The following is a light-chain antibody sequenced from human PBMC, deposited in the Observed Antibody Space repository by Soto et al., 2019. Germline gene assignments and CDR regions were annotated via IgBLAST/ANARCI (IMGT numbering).Light chain of an antibody. CDR1: SSDVGDYDY. V-gene: IGLV2-14*01. CDR3: NSYASGNTRV. CDR2: EVS. J-gene: IGLJ1*01. Sequence: QSALTQPASVSGSLGQSITISCTGTSSDVGDYDYVSWYQQHPGEAPKLLISEVSNRPSGVSNRFSGSKSGNTASLTISRLQAEDEADYHCNSYASGNTRVFGTGTKLTVL.